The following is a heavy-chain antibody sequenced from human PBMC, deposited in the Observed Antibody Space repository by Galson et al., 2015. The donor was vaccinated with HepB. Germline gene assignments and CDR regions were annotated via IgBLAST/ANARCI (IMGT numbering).Heavy chain of an antibody. CDR1: GFTFSSYS. CDR2: ISSSSSYI. J-gene: IGHJ6*03. Sequence: SLRLSCAASGFTFSSYSMNWVRQAPGKGLEWVSSISSSSSYIYYADSVKGRFTISRDNAKNSLYLQMNSLRAEDTAVYYCARELGRAGPDYYYYYMDVWGKGTTVTVSS. D-gene: IGHD6-19*01. V-gene: IGHV3-21*01. CDR3: ARELGRAGPDYYYYYMDV.